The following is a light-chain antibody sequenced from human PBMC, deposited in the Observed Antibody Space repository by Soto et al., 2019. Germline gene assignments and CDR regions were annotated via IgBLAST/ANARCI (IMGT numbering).Light chain of an antibody. CDR2: STS. CDR3: QQYRRSVWT. Sequence: EIVLAQSPATLSLSPGGKATLSCRASQSLTATYSAWYQQKPGQPPRLVIHSTSVRATGIPDRFVGSGSGTDFTLTISRLEPEDFAVYYCQQYRRSVWTFGQGTRV. J-gene: IGKJ1*01. V-gene: IGKV3-20*01. CDR1: QSLTATY.